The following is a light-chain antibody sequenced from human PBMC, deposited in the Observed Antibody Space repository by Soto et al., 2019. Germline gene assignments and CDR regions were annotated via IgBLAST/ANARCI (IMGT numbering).Light chain of an antibody. J-gene: IGKJ2*01. Sequence: EVVLTQSPATLSLSPGERATLSCRASQSVTIKLAWYQQKPGQAPRLLIYDASTRATGIPARFSGSGSGTDFTLTISSLEPEDFAVYFCQQRSNWPRTFGQGTKLEIK. CDR2: DAS. CDR3: QQRSNWPRT. V-gene: IGKV3-11*01. CDR1: QSVTIK.